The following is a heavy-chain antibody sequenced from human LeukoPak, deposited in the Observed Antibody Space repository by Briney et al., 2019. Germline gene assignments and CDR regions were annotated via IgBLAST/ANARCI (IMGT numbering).Heavy chain of an antibody. J-gene: IGHJ2*01. CDR1: GGSICSGDYY. D-gene: IGHD4-17*01. CDR3: ASRDTTSYWYFDL. CDR2: IYYSGST. V-gene: IGHV4-30-4*01. Sequence: SETLSLTCTVSGGSICSGDYYWSWIRQPPGKGLEWIGYIYYSGSTYYNPSLKSRVTISVDTSKNQFSLKLSSVTAADTAVYYCASRDTTSYWYFDLWGQGTLVTVSS.